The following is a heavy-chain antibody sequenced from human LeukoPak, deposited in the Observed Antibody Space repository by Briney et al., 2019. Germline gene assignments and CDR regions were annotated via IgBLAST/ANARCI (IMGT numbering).Heavy chain of an antibody. Sequence: QTGGSLRLSCAASGFTFSSYDMHWVRHATGKGLEWVSAIGTAGDTYYPGSVKGRFTISRENAKNSLYLQMNSLRAGDTAVYYCARGSMWFGELSFDYWGQGTLVTVSS. D-gene: IGHD3-10*01. CDR1: GFTFSSYD. J-gene: IGHJ4*02. CDR2: IGTAGDT. V-gene: IGHV3-13*04. CDR3: ARGSMWFGELSFDY.